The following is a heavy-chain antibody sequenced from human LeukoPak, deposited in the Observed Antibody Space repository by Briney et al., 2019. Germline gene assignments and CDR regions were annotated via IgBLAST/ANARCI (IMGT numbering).Heavy chain of an antibody. J-gene: IGHJ4*02. Sequence: PSETLSLTCAVYGGSFSGYYWSWIRQPPGKRLEWIGEINHSGSTNYNPSLKSRVTVSVDRSKNQFSLKLTSVTAADTAVYYCALFEVVVGSTQDFWGQGTLVTVSS. CDR2: INHSGST. CDR1: GGSFSGYY. D-gene: IGHD2-15*01. CDR3: ALFEVVVGSTQDF. V-gene: IGHV4-34*01.